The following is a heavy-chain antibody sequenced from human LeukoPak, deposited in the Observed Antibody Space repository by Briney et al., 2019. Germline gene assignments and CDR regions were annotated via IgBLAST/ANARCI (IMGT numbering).Heavy chain of an antibody. Sequence: SETLSLTCTVSGGSISSYYWSWIRQPPGKGLEWIGYIYYSGSTNYNPSLKSRVTISVDTSKNQFSLKLSSVTAADTAAYYCAREVQGGNFDYWGQGTLVTVSS. J-gene: IGHJ4*02. CDR3: AREVQGGNFDY. CDR1: GGSISSYY. CDR2: IYYSGST. V-gene: IGHV4-59*01. D-gene: IGHD2-15*01.